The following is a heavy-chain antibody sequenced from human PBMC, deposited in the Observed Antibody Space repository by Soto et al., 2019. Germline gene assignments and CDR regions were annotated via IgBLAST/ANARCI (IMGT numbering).Heavy chain of an antibody. J-gene: IGHJ3*02. CDR1: GFTFNNYW. CDR3: ARGDYHDTTGPFSDAFDI. CDR2: IKQDGRAA. V-gene: IGHV3-7*04. D-gene: IGHD3-22*01. Sequence: EMQLVESGGGLVQPGGSLRLSCAASGFTFNNYWMSWVRQAPGKGLEWGANIKQDGRAAWYVDSVKGRFTISRDNARKSLYLQMDSLRLGDTAMYYCARGDYHDTTGPFSDAFDIWGRGTMVTVSS.